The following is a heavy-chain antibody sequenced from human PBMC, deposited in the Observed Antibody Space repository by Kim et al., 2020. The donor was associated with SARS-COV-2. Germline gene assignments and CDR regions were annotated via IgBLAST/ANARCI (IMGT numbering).Heavy chain of an antibody. Sequence: AATVKGRFTISRDDSKNSLYLQMSSLKPEDTAVYYCSLLRLSSSSPYFQHWGQGTLVTVSS. J-gene: IGHJ1*01. CDR3: SLLRLSSSSPYFQH. D-gene: IGHD6-6*01. V-gene: IGHV3-72*01.